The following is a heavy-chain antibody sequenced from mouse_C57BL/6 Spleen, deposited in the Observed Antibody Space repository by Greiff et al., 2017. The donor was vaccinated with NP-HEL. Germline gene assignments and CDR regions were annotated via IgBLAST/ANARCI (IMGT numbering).Heavy chain of an antibody. CDR1: GYAFSSSW. J-gene: IGHJ2*01. D-gene: IGHD1-1*01. V-gene: IGHV1-82*01. CDR2: IYPGDGDT. Sequence: VQLQQSGPELVKPGASVKISCKASGYAFSSSWMNWVKQRPGKGLEWIGRIYPGDGDTNYNGKFKGKATLTADKSSSTAYMQLSSLTSEYSAVYFCARSGDYGSLDYWGQGTTLTVSS. CDR3: ARSGDYGSLDY.